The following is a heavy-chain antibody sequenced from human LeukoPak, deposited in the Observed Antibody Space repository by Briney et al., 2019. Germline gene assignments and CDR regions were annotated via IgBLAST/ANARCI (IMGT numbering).Heavy chain of an antibody. Sequence: TGGSLRLSCAASGFTFSSYAMSWVRQAPGKGLEWVSAISGSGGSTYYADSAKGRFTISRDNSKNTLYLQMNSLRAEDTAVYYCAKDYSGSYFIGGYFDYWGQGTLVTVSS. CDR1: GFTFSSYA. V-gene: IGHV3-23*01. D-gene: IGHD1-26*01. J-gene: IGHJ4*02. CDR2: ISGSGGST. CDR3: AKDYSGSYFIGGYFDY.